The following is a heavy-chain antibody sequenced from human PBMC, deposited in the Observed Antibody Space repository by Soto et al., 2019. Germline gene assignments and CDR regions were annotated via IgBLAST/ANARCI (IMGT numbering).Heavy chain of an antibody. J-gene: IGHJ6*02. CDR1: GFTFSSYS. D-gene: IGHD3-3*01. CDR3: ARVMGPFTIFGVGRTRMDV. Sequence: EVQLVESGGGLVKPGGSLRLSCAVSGFTFSSYSMNWVRQAPGKGLEWVSSISSSSSNIYYADSVKGRFTISRDNAKNSLYLQMNRLRAEDTAVYYCARVMGPFTIFGVGRTRMDVWGQGTTVTVSS. CDR2: ISSSSSNI. V-gene: IGHV3-21*01.